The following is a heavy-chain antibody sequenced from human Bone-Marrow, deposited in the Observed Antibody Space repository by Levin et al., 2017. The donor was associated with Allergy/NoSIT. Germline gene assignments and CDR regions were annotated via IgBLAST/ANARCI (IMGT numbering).Heavy chain of an antibody. V-gene: IGHV3-23*01. J-gene: IGHJ4*02. Sequence: GESLKISCAASGFTFSNYAMSWVRQAPGKGLEWISAISPNGGDTFYSEAVRGRLTISRDNSNVYLQMSSLRADDTAVYYCAKDRYDSGGYYLCGIDSWGQGTLVTVSS. CDR3: AKDRYDSGGYYLCGIDS. CDR1: GFTFSNYA. CDR2: ISPNGGDT. D-gene: IGHD3-22*01.